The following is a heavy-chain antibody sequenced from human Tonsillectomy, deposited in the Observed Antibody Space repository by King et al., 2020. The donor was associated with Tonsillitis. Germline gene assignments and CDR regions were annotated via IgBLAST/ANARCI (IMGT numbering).Heavy chain of an antibody. CDR3: ARDNYYDSSGYYFFAFDI. CDR1: GGSISSGDYY. CDR2: IYYSGST. V-gene: IGHV4-30-4*01. Sequence: VQLQESGPGLVKPSQTLSLTCTVSGGSISSGDYYWSLIRQPPGKGLEWIGYIYYSGSTYYNPSLKSRVTISVDTSKNQFSLKLSSVTAADTAVYYCARDNYYDSSGYYFFAFDIWGQGTMVTVSS. D-gene: IGHD3-22*01. J-gene: IGHJ3*02.